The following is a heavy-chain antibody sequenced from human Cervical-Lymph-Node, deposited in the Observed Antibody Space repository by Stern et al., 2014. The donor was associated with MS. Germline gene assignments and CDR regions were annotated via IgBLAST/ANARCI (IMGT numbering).Heavy chain of an antibody. J-gene: IGHJ4*02. D-gene: IGHD4-11*01. Sequence: VQLVQSGAEVKKPGASMTISCKTSGYNFIDHAINWVRQAPGQRLEWMGWINGGPGTTKYSQKFQGRVSFTRDKAASAAYMDLSSLSPDDTAVYYCAGQPDYSDFLDFWGQGTLVTVSS. CDR2: INGGPGTT. CDR3: AGQPDYSDFLDF. V-gene: IGHV1-3*01. CDR1: GYNFIDHA.